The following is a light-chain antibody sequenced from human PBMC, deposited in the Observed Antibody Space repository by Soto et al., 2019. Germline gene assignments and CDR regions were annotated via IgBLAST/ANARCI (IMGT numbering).Light chain of an antibody. Sequence: QSVLTQPPSVSAAPGQKVTLSCSGSYSNFGRNFVSWYHQLPGTATKLLIYDNNQRPSGIPGRFSGSKSDTSATLGITGLQPGEEAVYYCGTWNSRPRARVFGGGTKLTVL. CDR1: YSNFGRNF. V-gene: IGLV1-51*01. J-gene: IGLJ3*02. CDR3: GTWNSRPRARV. CDR2: DNN.